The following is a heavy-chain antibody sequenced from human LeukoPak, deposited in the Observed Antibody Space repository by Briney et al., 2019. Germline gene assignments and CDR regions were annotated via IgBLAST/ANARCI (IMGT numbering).Heavy chain of an antibody. CDR1: GFTFSSYG. Sequence: PGGSLRLFCAASGFTFSSYGRHWVRQAPAKGLEWVAVISYDGSNKYYADSVKGRFTISRDNSKNTLYLQMNSLRAEDTAVYYCAKGFYDFWSGGGYGMDVWGQGTTVTVSS. CDR2: ISYDGSNK. D-gene: IGHD3-3*01. J-gene: IGHJ6*02. V-gene: IGHV3-30*18. CDR3: AKGFYDFWSGGGYGMDV.